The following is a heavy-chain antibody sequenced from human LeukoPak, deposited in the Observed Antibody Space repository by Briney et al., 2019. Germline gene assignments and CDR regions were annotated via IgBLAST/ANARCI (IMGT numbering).Heavy chain of an antibody. V-gene: IGHV2-5*01. CDR2: IYWNDDK. Sequence: SGPTLVKPTQTLTLTCTFSGFSLSTSGVGVGWIRQPPGKALEWLALIYWNDDKRYSPSLKSRLTITKDTSKNQVVLTIPNMDPVDTATYYCAHRHQRRITMIVVDDAFDIWGQGTMVTVSS. J-gene: IGHJ3*02. CDR3: AHRHQRRITMIVVDDAFDI. CDR1: GFSLSTSGVG. D-gene: IGHD3-22*01.